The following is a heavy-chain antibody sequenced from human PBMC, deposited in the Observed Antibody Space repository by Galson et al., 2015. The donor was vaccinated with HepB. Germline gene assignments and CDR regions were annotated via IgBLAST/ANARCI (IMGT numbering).Heavy chain of an antibody. D-gene: IGHD6-13*01. Sequence: SCKASGGTFSSYAISWVRQAPGQGLEWMGGIIPIFGTANYAQKFQGRVAITADESTSTAYMELSSLRSEDTAVYYCARRDYSSSWYTKDPWGQGTLVTVSS. V-gene: IGHV1-69*01. CDR3: ARRDYSSSWYTKDP. J-gene: IGHJ5*02. CDR2: IIPIFGTA. CDR1: GGTFSSYA.